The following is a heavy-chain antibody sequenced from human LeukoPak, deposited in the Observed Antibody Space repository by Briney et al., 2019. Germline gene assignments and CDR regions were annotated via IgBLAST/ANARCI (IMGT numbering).Heavy chain of an antibody. CDR2: INPSGGST. Sequence: ASVKVSCKASGYTFTSYYMHWVRQAPGQGLEWMGIINPSGGSTSYAQKFQGRVTMTRDTSTSTVYMELSSLRSEDTAVYYCARDRGSGSYSAPGDYWGQGTLVAVSS. V-gene: IGHV1-46*01. CDR3: ARDRGSGSYSAPGDY. D-gene: IGHD3-10*01. J-gene: IGHJ4*02. CDR1: GYTFTSYY.